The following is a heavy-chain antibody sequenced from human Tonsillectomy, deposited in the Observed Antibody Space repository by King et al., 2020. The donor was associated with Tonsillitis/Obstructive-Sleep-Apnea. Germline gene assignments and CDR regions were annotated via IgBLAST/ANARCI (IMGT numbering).Heavy chain of an antibody. CDR2: INTNTGNP. V-gene: IGHV7-4-1*02. D-gene: IGHD2-2*01. J-gene: IGHJ5*02. CDR1: GYTFTSYA. CDR3: ARVGTSWGPNWFDP. Sequence: QLVQSGSELKKPGASVKVSCKASGYTFTSYAMNWVRQAPGQGLEWMGWINTNTGNPTYAQGFTGRFFFSLDTSVSTAYLQISSLKAEDTAVYYCARVGTSWGPNWFDPWGQGTLVTVSS.